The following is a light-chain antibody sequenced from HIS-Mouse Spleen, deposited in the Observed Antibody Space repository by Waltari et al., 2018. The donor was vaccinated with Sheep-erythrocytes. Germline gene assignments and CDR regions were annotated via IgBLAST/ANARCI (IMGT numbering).Light chain of an antibody. CDR3: CSYAGSSTPWV. V-gene: IGLV2-23*01. Sequence: QSALTQPASVSGSPGPSITIPCTGTRRDAGSYNLFSWYQQHPGKAPKLMIYEGSKRPSGVSNRFSGSKSGNTASLTISGLQAEDEADYYCCSYAGSSTPWVFGGGTKLTVL. CDR2: EGS. CDR1: RRDAGSYNL. J-gene: IGLJ3*02.